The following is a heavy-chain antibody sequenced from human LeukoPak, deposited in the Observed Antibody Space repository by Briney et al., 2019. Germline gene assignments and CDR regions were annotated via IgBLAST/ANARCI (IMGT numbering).Heavy chain of an antibody. CDR3: ARGRIVGAFDFDY. CDR2: IYHSGST. Sequence: PSETLSLTCTVSGGSISSGGYYWSWIRQHPGKGLEWIGYIYHSGSTYYNPSLKSRVTISVDTSKNQFSLKLSSVTAADTAVYYCARGRIVGAFDFDYWGQGTLVTVSS. CDR1: GGSISSGGYY. D-gene: IGHD1-26*01. V-gene: IGHV4-31*03. J-gene: IGHJ4*02.